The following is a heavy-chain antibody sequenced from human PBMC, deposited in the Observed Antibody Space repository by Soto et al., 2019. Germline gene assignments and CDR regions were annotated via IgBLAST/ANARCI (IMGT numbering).Heavy chain of an antibody. CDR1: GGSISSGGYY. D-gene: IGHD3-10*01. V-gene: IGHV4-31*03. CDR3: ARGAFTMVRGVEGKETYYYYYMDV. Sequence: SETLSLTCTVSGGSISSGGYYWSWIRQHPGKGLEWIGYIYYSGSTYYNPSLKSRVTISVDTSKNQFSLKLISVTAADTAVYYCARGAFTMVRGVEGKETYYYYYMDVWGKGTTVTVSS. J-gene: IGHJ6*03. CDR2: IYYSGST.